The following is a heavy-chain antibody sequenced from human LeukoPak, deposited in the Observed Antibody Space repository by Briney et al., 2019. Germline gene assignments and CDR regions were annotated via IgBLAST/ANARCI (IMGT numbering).Heavy chain of an antibody. CDR3: ARGYYYDSSGYYYVTALDY. CDR2: INAGNGNT. J-gene: IGHJ4*02. V-gene: IGHV1-3*01. CDR1: GYTFTSYA. Sequence: GASVKVSCKASGYTFTSYAMHWVRQAPGQRLEWMGWINAGNGNTKYSQKFQGRVTITRDTSASTAYMELSSLRSEDTAVYYCARGYYYDSSGYYYVTALDYWGQGTLVTVSS. D-gene: IGHD3-22*01.